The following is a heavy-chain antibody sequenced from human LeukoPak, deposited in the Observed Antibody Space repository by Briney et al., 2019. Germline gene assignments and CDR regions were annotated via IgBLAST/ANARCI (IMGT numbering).Heavy chain of an antibody. CDR2: ISAYNGNT. Sequence: ASVMVSCKASGYTFTSYGISWVRQAPGQGLEWMGWISAYNGNTNYAQKLQGRVTMTTDTYTNTAYMELRSLRSDDTAVYYCAGSLGYCTSNVCYLKYWGQGTLVTVSS. CDR1: GYTFTSYG. V-gene: IGHV1-18*01. D-gene: IGHD2-8*01. J-gene: IGHJ4*02. CDR3: AGSLGYCTSNVCYLKY.